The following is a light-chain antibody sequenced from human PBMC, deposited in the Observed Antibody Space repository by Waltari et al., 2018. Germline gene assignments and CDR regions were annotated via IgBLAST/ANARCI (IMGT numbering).Light chain of an antibody. J-gene: IGLJ1*01. CDR3: SSYTTSSIPGV. CDR1: SSDVGYYNY. V-gene: IGLV2-14*01. Sequence: QSALTQPASVSGSPGQSITLSCPGTSSDVGYYNYVSWYQQHPGKAPKFLIYEVSNRPSGVSNRFSGSKSGNTASLTISGLQAEDEADYYCSSYTTSSIPGVFGTGTKVTVL. CDR2: EVS.